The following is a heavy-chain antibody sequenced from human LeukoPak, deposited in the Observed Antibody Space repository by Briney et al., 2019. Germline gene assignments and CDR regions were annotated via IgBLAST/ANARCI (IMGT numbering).Heavy chain of an antibody. V-gene: IGHV3-23*01. CDR2: ISGSGGST. Sequence: GGSLRLSCAASGYTFSSYAMGWVRQAPGKGLEWVSAISGSGGSTYYADSVKGRFTISRDNSKNTLYLQMNSLRAEDTAVYYCAKRGQQLVFDYWGQGTLVTVSS. D-gene: IGHD6-13*01. J-gene: IGHJ4*02. CDR1: GYTFSSYA. CDR3: AKRGQQLVFDY.